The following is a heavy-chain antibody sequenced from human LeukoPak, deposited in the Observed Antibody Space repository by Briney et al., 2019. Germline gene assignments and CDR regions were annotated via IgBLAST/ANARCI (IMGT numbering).Heavy chain of an antibody. Sequence: PGGSLRLSCAASGFTFSSYAMSWVRQAPGKGLEWVSAISGSGGSTYYADSVKGRFTISRDNSKNTLYLQMNSLRAEDTAVYYCASPRHGAMIVVAPFDYWGQGTLVTVSS. CDR1: GFTFSSYA. V-gene: IGHV3-23*01. J-gene: IGHJ4*02. CDR2: ISGSGGST. D-gene: IGHD3-22*01. CDR3: ASPRHGAMIVVAPFDY.